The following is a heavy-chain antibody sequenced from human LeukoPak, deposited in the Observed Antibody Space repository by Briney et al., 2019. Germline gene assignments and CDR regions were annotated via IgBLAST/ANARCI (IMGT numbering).Heavy chain of an antibody. Sequence: SETLSLTCTVSGGSISSYYWSWIRQPPGKGLEWIGYIYYSGSTNYNPSLKSRVTISVDTSENQFSLKLSSVTAADTAVYYCARGYYYDSMGNAFDIWGQGTMVTVSS. J-gene: IGHJ3*02. CDR2: IYYSGST. CDR1: GGSISSYY. CDR3: ARGYYYDSMGNAFDI. V-gene: IGHV4-59*01. D-gene: IGHD3-22*01.